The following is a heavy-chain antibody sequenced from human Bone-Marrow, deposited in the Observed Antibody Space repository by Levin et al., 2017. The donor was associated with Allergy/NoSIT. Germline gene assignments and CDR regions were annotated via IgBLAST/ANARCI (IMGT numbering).Heavy chain of an antibody. J-gene: IGHJ4*02. D-gene: IGHD6-13*01. V-gene: IGHV3-33*01. CDR1: GFTFSSYG. Sequence: GGSLRLSCAASGFTFSSYGMHWVRQAPGKGLEWVAVIWYDGSNKYYADSVKGRFTISRDNSKNTLYLQMNSLRAEDTAVYYCARASSSRLYYFDYWGQGTLVTVSS. CDR2: IWYDGSNK. CDR3: ARASSSRLYYFDY.